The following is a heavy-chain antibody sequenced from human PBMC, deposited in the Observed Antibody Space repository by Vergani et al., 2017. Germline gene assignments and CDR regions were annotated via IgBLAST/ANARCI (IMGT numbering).Heavy chain of an antibody. J-gene: IGHJ6*02. V-gene: IGHV3-66*02. Sequence: EVQLVESGGGLVQPGGSLRLSCAASGFTVSRTYMRWVRQAPGKGLEWVSVIYSGGSTYYADSVKGRFTISRDNSKNTLYLQMNSLRAEDTAVYYCARDTRDIVVVPAADYYYYGMDVWGQGTTVTVSS. CDR2: IYSGGST. CDR1: GFTVSRTY. CDR3: ARDTRDIVVVPAADYYYYGMDV. D-gene: IGHD2-2*01.